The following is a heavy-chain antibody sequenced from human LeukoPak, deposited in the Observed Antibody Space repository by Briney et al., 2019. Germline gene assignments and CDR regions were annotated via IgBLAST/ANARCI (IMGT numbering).Heavy chain of an antibody. D-gene: IGHD3-22*01. V-gene: IGHV3-11*06. CDR1: GFTFSEYY. CDR2: IRSSSSYT. CDR3: ARGYYDNSGYYFPFDF. J-gene: IGHJ4*02. Sequence: GGSLRLSCAASGFTFSEYYMSWIRQAPGKGLEWVSYIRSSSSYTNYADSVKGRFTISRDDAKNSLYLQMNSLRAEDTAVYYCARGYYDNSGYYFPFDFWGQGTLVTVSS.